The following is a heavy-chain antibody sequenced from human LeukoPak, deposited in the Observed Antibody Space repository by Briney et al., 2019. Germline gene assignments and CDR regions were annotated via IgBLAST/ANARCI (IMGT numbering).Heavy chain of an antibody. D-gene: IGHD2-2*01. V-gene: IGHV6-1*01. CDR3: ARDGVDCSSTSCYPDFDY. CDR1: GGSVSSNSAA. Sequence: SQTLSLTCAISGGSVSSNSAAWNWIRQSPPRGLEWLGRTYYRSKWYNDYAVSVKSRITINPDTSKNQFSLQLNSVTPEDTAVYYCARDGVDCSSTSCYPDFDYWGQGTLVTVSS. J-gene: IGHJ4*02. CDR2: TYYRSKWYN.